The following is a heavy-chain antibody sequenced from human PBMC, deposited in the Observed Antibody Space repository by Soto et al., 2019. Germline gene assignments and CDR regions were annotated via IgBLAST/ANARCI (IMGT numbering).Heavy chain of an antibody. CDR1: RDTPTEVS. CDR3: ATLTTWIQLWAAAGTLWFDP. CDR2: FDPEDGET. D-gene: IGHD5-18*01. V-gene: IGHV1-24*01. J-gene: IGHJ5*02. Sequence: VKSSCKVFRDTPTEVSMQWGRRDPGEGLGVMGGFDPEDGETIYAKKFQGRVTMTEDTSTDTAYMELSSLRSKDTAVYYCATLTTWIQLWAAAGTLWFDPWGQGTLVTVSS.